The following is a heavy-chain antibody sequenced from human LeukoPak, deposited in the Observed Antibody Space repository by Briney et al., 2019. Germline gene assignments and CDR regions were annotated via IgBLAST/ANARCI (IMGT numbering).Heavy chain of an antibody. V-gene: IGHV1-46*01. Sequence: ASVKVSCKASGYIFTSNYIHWVRQAPGQGLEWMGIINPSGGNIVYAQKFQGRVTMTRDMSTSTVYMELSSLRSEDTAVYYCARGGGIVVVIHYFDYWGQGTLVTVSS. D-gene: IGHD3-22*01. CDR3: ARGGGIVVVIHYFDY. CDR1: GYIFTSNY. J-gene: IGHJ4*02. CDR2: INPSGGNI.